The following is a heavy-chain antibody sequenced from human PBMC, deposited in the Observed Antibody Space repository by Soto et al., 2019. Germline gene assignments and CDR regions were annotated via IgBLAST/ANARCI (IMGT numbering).Heavy chain of an antibody. CDR1: GDSVSSYSAA. Sequence: SQTLSLTCAISGDSVSSYSAAWNWIRQSPSGGLEWLGRTYYRSRFFSDYAESAKSRIIINPETSKNQFSMQLESVTPEDTAVYYCERDRYSSSGWFDPWGQGTPDTVSS. CDR2: TYYRSRFFS. V-gene: IGHV6-1*01. J-gene: IGHJ5*02. D-gene: IGHD3-10*01. CDR3: ERDRYSSSGWFDP.